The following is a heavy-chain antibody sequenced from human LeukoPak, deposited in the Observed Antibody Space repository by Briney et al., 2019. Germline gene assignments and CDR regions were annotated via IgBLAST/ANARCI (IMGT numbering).Heavy chain of an antibody. D-gene: IGHD2-2*02. CDR3: ATRLDCSSTSCYSLFYYYGMDV. CDR1: GFTFSSYA. Sequence: SGGSLGLSCAASGFTFSSYAMSWVRQAPGKGLEWVSAISGSGGSTYYADSVKGRFTISRDNSKNTLYLQMNSLRAEDTAVYYCATRLDCSSTSCYSLFYYYGMDVWGQGTTVTVSS. J-gene: IGHJ6*02. V-gene: IGHV3-23*01. CDR2: ISGSGGST.